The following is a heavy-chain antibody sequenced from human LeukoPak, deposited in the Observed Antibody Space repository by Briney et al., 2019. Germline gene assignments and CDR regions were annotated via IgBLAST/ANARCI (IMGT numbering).Heavy chain of an antibody. V-gene: IGHV4-61*02. Sequence: SETLSLTCTVSGGSIRSGSYYWSWIRQAAGKGLEWIGRVYTSGSTNYNPSLESRVTISVDTSKNQFSLKLSSVTAADTAVYYCARVVAGYYYYYYMDVWGKGTTVTVSS. D-gene: IGHD2-15*01. CDR1: GGSIRSGSYY. CDR3: ARVVAGYYYYYYMDV. CDR2: VYTSGST. J-gene: IGHJ6*03.